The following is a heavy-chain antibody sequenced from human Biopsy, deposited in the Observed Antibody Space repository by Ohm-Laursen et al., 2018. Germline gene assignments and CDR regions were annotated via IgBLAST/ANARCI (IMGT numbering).Heavy chain of an antibody. CDR2: VYYTGST. CDR3: ARDRGYYSDRTVPGYFDL. CDR1: GDSISSYY. V-gene: IGHV4-59*01. D-gene: IGHD3-22*01. Sequence: TLSLTCPVSGDSISSYYWSWIRQPPGKGLQWIGYVYYTGSTDYNPSLQSRVTISVGTSKNHFSLRLRSVTPADTAIYYCARDRGYYSDRTVPGYFDLWGRGTLVTVSS. J-gene: IGHJ2*01.